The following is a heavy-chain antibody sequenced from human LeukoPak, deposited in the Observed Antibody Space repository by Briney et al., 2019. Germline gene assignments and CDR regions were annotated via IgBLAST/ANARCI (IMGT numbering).Heavy chain of an antibody. CDR3: AKLNDFWSGYSDY. J-gene: IGHJ4*02. V-gene: IGHV3-23*01. CDR1: GFTFSSYA. D-gene: IGHD3-3*01. CDR2: ISGSGGST. Sequence: PGGCLRLSCAASGFTFSSYAMSWVRQAPGKGLEWVSAISGSGGSTYYADSVKGRFTISRDNSKNTLYLQMNSLRAEDTAVYYCAKLNDFWSGYSDYWGQGTLVTVSS.